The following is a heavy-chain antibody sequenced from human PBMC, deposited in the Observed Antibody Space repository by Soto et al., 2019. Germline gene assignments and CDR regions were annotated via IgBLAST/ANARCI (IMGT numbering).Heavy chain of an antibody. V-gene: IGHV1-18*01. CDR2: ISAHNGNA. CDR1: GYTFTNYG. CDR3: ALGISGNTSLDYYGLDL. J-gene: IGHJ6*02. Sequence: ASVKVSCKASGYTFTNYGINWVRQAPGQGLEWMGWISAHNGNADYTQHFQGRVTMTIDTSTSTAYMDLRSLRSDDTAVYYCALGISGNTSLDYYGLDLWGQGTTVTVSS. D-gene: IGHD1-20*01.